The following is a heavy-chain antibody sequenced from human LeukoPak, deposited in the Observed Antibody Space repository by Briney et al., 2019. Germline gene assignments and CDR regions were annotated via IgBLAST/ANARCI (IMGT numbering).Heavy chain of an antibody. D-gene: IGHD1-14*01. CDR3: ARDTSITYYYYGMDV. V-gene: IGHV1-2*02. Sequence: ASLKVSCKASGYTFTGYYMHCVRQAPGQGREWMVWINPNSGGTKYTQKFQGSVTITRDTSISKAYMELSRVRSDGTAVYYCARDTSITYYYYGMDVWGQGTPVTVSS. CDR2: INPNSGGT. CDR1: GYTFTGYY. J-gene: IGHJ6*02.